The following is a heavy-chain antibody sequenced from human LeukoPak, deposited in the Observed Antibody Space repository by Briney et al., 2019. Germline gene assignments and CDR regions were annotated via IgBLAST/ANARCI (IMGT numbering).Heavy chain of an antibody. J-gene: IGHJ4*02. CDR1: GFTVSSNY. D-gene: IGHD4-23*01. CDR2: IYSGGST. CDR3: AKDLRATVVTPFDY. V-gene: IGHV3-66*01. Sequence: GGSLRLSCAASGFTVSSNYMSWVRQAPGKGPEWVSVIYSGGSTYYADSVKGRFTISRDNSKNTLYLQMNSLRAEDTAVYYCAKDLRATVVTPFDYWGQGTLVTVSS.